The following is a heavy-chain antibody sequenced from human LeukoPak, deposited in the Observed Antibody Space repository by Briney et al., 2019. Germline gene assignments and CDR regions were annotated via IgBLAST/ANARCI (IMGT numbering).Heavy chain of an antibody. V-gene: IGHV1-18*01. J-gene: IGHJ4*02. CDR2: ISAYNGNT. D-gene: IGHD3-22*01. CDR3: ARARDYYDSSGYYSSYFDY. Sequence: ASVKVSCKASGYTFTSYGISWVRQAPGQGLEWMGWISAYNGNTNYAQKLQGRVTMTTDTSTSTAYVELGSLRSDDTAVYYCARARDYYDSSGYYSSYFDYWGQGTLVTVSS. CDR1: GYTFTSYG.